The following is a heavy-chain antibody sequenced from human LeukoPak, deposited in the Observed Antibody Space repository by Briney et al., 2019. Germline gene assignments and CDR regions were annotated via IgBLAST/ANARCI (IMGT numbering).Heavy chain of an antibody. J-gene: IGHJ6*02. CDR3: AKDSSTSNYYYGLDV. CDR2: ISSDGANE. V-gene: IGHV3-30*02. Sequence: PGGSLRLSCAPSGFPFSSYGMHWVRQAPGKGLEWVASISSDGANENYADSVKGRFTISRDNSKNTLYLQMNSLRGDDTGMYFCAKDSSTSNYYYGLDVWGQGTTVTVSS. D-gene: IGHD6-13*01. CDR1: GFPFSSYG.